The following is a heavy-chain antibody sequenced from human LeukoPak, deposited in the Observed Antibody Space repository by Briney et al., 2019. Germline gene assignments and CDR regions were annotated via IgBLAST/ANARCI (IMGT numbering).Heavy chain of an antibody. CDR1: GYTFTSYG. V-gene: IGHV1-18*01. CDR3: ARVGFTTSWSNFDY. Sequence: GASVKVSCRSSGYTFTSYGFSWVRQAPGQGLEWMGWVSAYDGNTNYAQKLQGRVTMTTDTSTSTVYMELRSLRSDDTAVYYCARVGFTTSWSNFDYWGQGTPVTVSS. CDR2: VSAYDGNT. D-gene: IGHD2-2*01. J-gene: IGHJ4*02.